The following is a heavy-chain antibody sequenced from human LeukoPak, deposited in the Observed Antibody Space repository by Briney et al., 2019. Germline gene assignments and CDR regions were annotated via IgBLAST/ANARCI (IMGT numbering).Heavy chain of an antibody. V-gene: IGHV1-69*05. Sequence: ASVKVSCKASGGTFNNYAFSWMRQAPGQGLEWMGGLIPIFGTPNYAQNFQGRVTMTRDTSISTAYMELSRLRSGDTAFYYCARDSDSGTSWTNWFDPWGQGTLVTVSS. D-gene: IGHD1-26*01. CDR1: GGTFNNYA. CDR3: ARDSDSGTSWTNWFDP. CDR2: LIPIFGTP. J-gene: IGHJ5*02.